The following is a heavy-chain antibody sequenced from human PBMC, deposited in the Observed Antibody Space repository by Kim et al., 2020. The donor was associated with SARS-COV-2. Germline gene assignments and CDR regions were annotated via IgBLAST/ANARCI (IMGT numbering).Heavy chain of an antibody. J-gene: IGHJ4*02. V-gene: IGHV4-31*02. Sequence: YNPSLKSRVTISVDTSKNQFSLKLSSVTAADTAVYYCARGGFRDGYTFAYWGQGTLVTVSS. D-gene: IGHD5-12*01. CDR3: ARGGFRDGYTFAY.